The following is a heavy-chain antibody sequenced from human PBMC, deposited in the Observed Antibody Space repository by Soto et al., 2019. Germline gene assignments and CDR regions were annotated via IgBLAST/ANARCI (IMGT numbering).Heavy chain of an antibody. CDR2: ISYDGSNK. V-gene: IGHV3-30-3*01. Sequence: PGGSLRLSCAASGFTFSHYAMHWVRQAPGKGLEWVAVISYDGSNKYYADSVKGRFTISRDNSKNTLYLQINSLRVEDTAVYYCARDPSSSWDYFDYWGQGTLVTVSS. CDR3: ARDPSSSWDYFDY. J-gene: IGHJ4*02. D-gene: IGHD6-13*01. CDR1: GFTFSHYA.